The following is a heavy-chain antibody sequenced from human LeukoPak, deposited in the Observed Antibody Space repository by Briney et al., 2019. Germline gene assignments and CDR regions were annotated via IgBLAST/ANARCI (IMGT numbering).Heavy chain of an antibody. D-gene: IGHD5-18*01. J-gene: IGHJ5*02. CDR3: AREPRYSYGEEGWFDP. V-gene: IGHV1-69*05. Sequence: SVKVSCKASGGTFSSYAISWVRQAPGQGLEWMGGIIPIFGTGNYAQKFQGRVTITTDESTSTAYMELSSLRSEDTAVYYCAREPRYSYGEEGWFDPWGQGTLVTVSS. CDR2: IIPIFGTG. CDR1: GGTFSSYA.